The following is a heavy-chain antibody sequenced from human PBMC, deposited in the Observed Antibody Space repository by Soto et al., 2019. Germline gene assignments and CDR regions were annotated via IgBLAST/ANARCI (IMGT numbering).Heavy chain of an antibody. CDR3: ARADTAMDYYYYGMDV. Sequence: WSLRLSCAASGFTFSSYWMSWVRQAPGKGLEWVANIKQDGSEKYYVDSVKGRFTISRDNAKNSLYLQMNSLRAEDTAVYYCARADTAMDYYYYGMDVWGQGTTVTVSS. D-gene: IGHD5-18*01. J-gene: IGHJ6*02. V-gene: IGHV3-7*01. CDR1: GFTFSSYW. CDR2: IKQDGSEK.